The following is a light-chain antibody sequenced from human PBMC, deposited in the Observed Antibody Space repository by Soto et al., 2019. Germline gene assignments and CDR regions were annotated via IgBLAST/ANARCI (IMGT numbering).Light chain of an antibody. CDR1: QSVLYSSNNKNY. V-gene: IGKV4-1*01. J-gene: IGKJ1*01. CDR2: WAS. Sequence: DIVMTQSPDSLAVSLGERATINCKSSQSVLYSSNNKNYLAWYQQQSGQPPKLLIYWASTRESGVPDRFSGSGSETDFTLTISSLQAEDVAVYYCQQYYSPWTFGQGTKVEIK. CDR3: QQYYSPWT.